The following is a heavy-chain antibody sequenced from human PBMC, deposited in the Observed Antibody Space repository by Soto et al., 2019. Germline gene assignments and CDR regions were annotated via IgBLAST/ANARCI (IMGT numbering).Heavy chain of an antibody. CDR3: ARVKGYSGSYYDWFDP. V-gene: IGHV4-34*01. CDR2: INHSGST. CDR1: GGSFSGYY. Sequence: PSETLSLTCAVYGGSFSGYYWSWIRQPPGKGLEWIGEINHSGSTNYNPSLKSRVTISVDTSKNQFSLKLSSVTAADTAVYYCARVKGYSGSYYDWFDPWGQGTLVTVSS. D-gene: IGHD1-26*01. J-gene: IGHJ5*02.